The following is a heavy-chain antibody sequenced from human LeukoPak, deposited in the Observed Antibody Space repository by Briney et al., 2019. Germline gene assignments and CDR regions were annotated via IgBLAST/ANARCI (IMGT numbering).Heavy chain of an antibody. Sequence: ASVKVSCKASGYTFTGYYMHWVRQAPGQGLEWMGWINPNSGGTNYAQKFQGRVTMTRDTSISTAYMELSRLRSDDTAVYYCARATGITNFGVVSGPVDPWGQGTLVTVSS. D-gene: IGHD3-3*01. V-gene: IGHV1-2*02. CDR2: INPNSGGT. J-gene: IGHJ5*02. CDR3: ARATGITNFGVVSGPVDP. CDR1: GYTFTGYY.